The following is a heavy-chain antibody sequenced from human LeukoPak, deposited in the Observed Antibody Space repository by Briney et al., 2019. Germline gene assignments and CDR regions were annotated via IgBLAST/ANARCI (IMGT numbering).Heavy chain of an antibody. Sequence: TLSLTCAVSGGSISSGGYSWSWIRQPPEKGLEWIGYIYHSGSTYYNPSLKSRVTISVDRSKNQFSLKLSSVTAADTAVYYCARTSIAARRANAFDIWGQGTVVTVSS. J-gene: IGHJ3*02. D-gene: IGHD6-6*01. CDR1: GGSISSGGYS. CDR2: IYHSGST. V-gene: IGHV4-30-2*01. CDR3: ARTSIAARRANAFDI.